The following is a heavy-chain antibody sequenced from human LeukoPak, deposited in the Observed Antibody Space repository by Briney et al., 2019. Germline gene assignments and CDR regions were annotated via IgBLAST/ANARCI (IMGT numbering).Heavy chain of an antibody. Sequence: GESLKISCKGSGYSFTSYWIGWVRQMPGKGLEWMGIIYPGDSDTRYSPSFQGQVTISADKSISTAYLQWSSLKASDTAMYYCARLMSDVVVVAATPEGWLDPWGQGTLVTVSS. CDR1: GYSFTSYW. V-gene: IGHV5-51*01. J-gene: IGHJ5*02. CDR3: ARLMSDVVVVAATPEGWLDP. CDR2: IYPGDSDT. D-gene: IGHD2-15*01.